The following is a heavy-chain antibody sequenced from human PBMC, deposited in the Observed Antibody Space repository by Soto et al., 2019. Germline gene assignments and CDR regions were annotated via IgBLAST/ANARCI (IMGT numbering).Heavy chain of an antibody. V-gene: IGHV1-46*01. CDR3: VRDPVVPAAMDYYYGMDV. CDR2: INPSGGST. Sequence: ASVKVSCKASGYTFTSYYMHWVRQAPGQGLEWMGIINPSGGSTSYAQKFQGRVTMTRDTSTSTVYMELSSLRSEDTAVYYCVRDPVVPAAMDYYYGMDVWGQGTTVTVSS. D-gene: IGHD2-2*01. CDR1: GYTFTSYY. J-gene: IGHJ6*02.